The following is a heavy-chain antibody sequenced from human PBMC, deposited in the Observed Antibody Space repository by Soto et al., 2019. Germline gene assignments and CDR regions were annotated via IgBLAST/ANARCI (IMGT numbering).Heavy chain of an antibody. Sequence: QVQLVQSGAEVKKPGSSVKVSCKASGGTFSSYAISWVRQAPGQGLEWMGGIIPIFGTANYAQKFQGRVTITADESTSTAYMELGSLGSEDTAVYYCAREVLRDIVAKMGGPSYYYGMDVWGQGTTVTVSS. CDR1: GGTFSSYA. CDR2: IIPIFGTA. CDR3: AREVLRDIVAKMGGPSYYYGMDV. J-gene: IGHJ6*02. V-gene: IGHV1-69*01. D-gene: IGHD5-12*01.